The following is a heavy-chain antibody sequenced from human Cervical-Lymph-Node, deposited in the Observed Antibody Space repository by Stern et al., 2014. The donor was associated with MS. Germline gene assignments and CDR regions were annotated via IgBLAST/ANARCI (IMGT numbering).Heavy chain of an antibody. CDR1: GYNFNIYW. J-gene: IGHJ4*02. CDR2: IYPGDSDT. D-gene: IGHD6-19*01. Sequence: VQLMQSGTEVRKPGESLKISCKGSGYNFNIYWIAWVRQMPGKGLEWMGIIYPGDSDTRYSPSFQGHVTFSVDKSISTAYLHLSGLNASDTAMYYCARQTTGWYSDYWGQGTLVAVSS. V-gene: IGHV5-51*01. CDR3: ARQTTGWYSDY.